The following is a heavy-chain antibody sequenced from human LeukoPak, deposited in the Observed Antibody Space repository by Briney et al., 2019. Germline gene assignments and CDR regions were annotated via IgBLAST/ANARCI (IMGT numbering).Heavy chain of an antibody. Sequence: GGSLRLSCAASGFTFSTYAMTWVRQAPGKGLEWVSVISGSGGTTYYADSVKDRFTLSRDNSKNTVFLQMNSLRAEDTAVYYCAKSIGGVVVVAADYWGQGTLVTVSS. CDR1: GFTFSTYA. D-gene: IGHD2-15*01. V-gene: IGHV3-23*01. J-gene: IGHJ4*02. CDR2: ISGSGGTT. CDR3: AKSIGGVVVVAADY.